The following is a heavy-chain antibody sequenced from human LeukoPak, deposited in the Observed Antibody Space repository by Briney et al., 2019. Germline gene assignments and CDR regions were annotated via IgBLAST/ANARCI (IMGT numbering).Heavy chain of an antibody. V-gene: IGHV4-59*01. CDR3: TRGYYEPFDR. Sequence: SETVSLTCTVAGGSISSSYWNWIRQSPGKGLEWIGNMDSSGSIKYNPSLRSRVTMSLDTSKNQVSLKLRSVTAADTATYYCTRGYYEPFDRWGQGTLVFVSS. D-gene: IGHD3-22*01. CDR1: GGSISSSY. J-gene: IGHJ5*02. CDR2: MDSSGSI.